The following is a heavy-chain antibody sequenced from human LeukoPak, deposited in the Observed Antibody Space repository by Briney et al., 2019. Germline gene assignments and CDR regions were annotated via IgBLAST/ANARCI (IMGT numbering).Heavy chain of an antibody. Sequence: GGSLRLSCAVSGITVSNYGMSWVRQAPGKGLVWVAGISGSGGSTNYADSVKGRFTLSRDNPRNTLYLQMNSLRAEDTAVYFCAKRGVVIRVILVGFHKEAYYFDSWGQGALVTVSS. CDR3: AKRGVVIRVILVGFHKEAYYFDS. CDR2: ISGSGGST. J-gene: IGHJ4*02. D-gene: IGHD3-22*01. CDR1: GITVSNYG. V-gene: IGHV3-23*01.